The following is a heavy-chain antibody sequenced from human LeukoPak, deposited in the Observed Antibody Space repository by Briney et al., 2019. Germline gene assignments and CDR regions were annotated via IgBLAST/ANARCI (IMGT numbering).Heavy chain of an antibody. D-gene: IGHD3-9*01. V-gene: IGHV3-15*01. J-gene: IGHJ4*02. Sequence: GGSLRLSCAASGFTFSNAWMSWVRQAPGKGLEWVGRIKSKTDGGTTDYAAPVKGRFTISRDDSKNTLYLQMNSLKTEDTAVYYRTSGLRDVLRYFDWLLDFDYWGQGTLVTVSS. CDR2: IKSKTDGGTT. CDR3: TSGLRDVLRYFDWLLDFDY. CDR1: GFTFSNAW.